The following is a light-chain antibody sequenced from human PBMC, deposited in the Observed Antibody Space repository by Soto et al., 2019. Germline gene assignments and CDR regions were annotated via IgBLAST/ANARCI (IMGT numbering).Light chain of an antibody. V-gene: IGLV2-8*01. J-gene: IGLJ2*01. CDR2: EVS. Sequence: QSVLTQPPSASGSPGQSVTISCTGTSSDVGGYNYVSWYQQHPGKAPKLMIYEVSKRPSGVPDRFYGSKSGNTASLTVSGLQAEDEADYYCSSYAGSLVFGGGTKLTVL. CDR3: SSYAGSLV. CDR1: SSDVGGYNY.